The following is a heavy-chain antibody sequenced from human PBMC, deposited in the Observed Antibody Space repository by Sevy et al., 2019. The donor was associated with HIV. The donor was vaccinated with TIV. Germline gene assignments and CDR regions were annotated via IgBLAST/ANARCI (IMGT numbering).Heavy chain of an antibody. CDR1: RGSISSSSYY. CDR3: ARHLRTAFDY. D-gene: IGHD5-12*01. CDR2: IYYSGST. J-gene: IGHJ4*02. Sequence: SETLSLTCTVSRGSISSSSYYWGWIRQPPGKGLEWIGSIYYSGSTYYNPSLKSRVTISVDTSKNQFSLKLSSVTAADTAVYYCARHLRTAFDYWGQGTLVTVSS. V-gene: IGHV4-39*01.